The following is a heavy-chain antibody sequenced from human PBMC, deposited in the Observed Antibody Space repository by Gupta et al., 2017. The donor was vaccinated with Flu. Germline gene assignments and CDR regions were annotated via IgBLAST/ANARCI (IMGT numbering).Heavy chain of an antibody. CDR1: GGSFSGYY. D-gene: IGHD5-24*01. J-gene: IGHJ4*02. Sequence: QVQLQQWGAGLLKPSETLSPTCAVFGGSFSGYYWRWIRQPPGKGLEWIGEINHSGSTNYNPSLKSRVTISVDTSKNQFSLKLSSVTAADTAVYYCARGGRWLQRVFDYWGQGTLVTVSS. CDR3: ARGGRWLQRVFDY. CDR2: INHSGST. V-gene: IGHV4-34*01.